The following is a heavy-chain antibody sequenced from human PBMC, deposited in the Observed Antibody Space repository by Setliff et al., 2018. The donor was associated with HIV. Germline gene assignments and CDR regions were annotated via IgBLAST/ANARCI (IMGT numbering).Heavy chain of an antibody. J-gene: IGHJ4*02. CDR2: IYPGDSDT. Sequence: GESLKISCQASGYSFTKYWIGWVRQIPGKGLEWMGIIYPGDSDTRYSPSFQGQVTFSVDKSVNTAYLQRRSLKASDTAMYYCARGGLYDSGGYYPPPAGRIDSWGPGTLVTVSS. CDR1: GYSFTKYW. V-gene: IGHV5-51*01. D-gene: IGHD3-22*01. CDR3: ARGGLYDSGGYYPPPAGRIDS.